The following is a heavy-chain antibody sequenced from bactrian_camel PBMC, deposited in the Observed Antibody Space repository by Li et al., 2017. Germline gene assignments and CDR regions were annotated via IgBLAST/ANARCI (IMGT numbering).Heavy chain of an antibody. J-gene: IGHJ6*01. CDR1: GHSRGSNC. CDR2: IRRSGGET. V-gene: IGHV3S54*01. CDR3: GTWSDFSY. D-gene: IGHD1*01. Sequence: HVQLVESGGGSVQTGGSLRLSCVVSGHSRGSNCVGWYRLPPGRAPAEREGVAAIRRSGGETWYAGSVKGRFTISQDSARNTIYLQMNSLKSEDTALYYCGTWSDFSYWGQGTQVTVS.